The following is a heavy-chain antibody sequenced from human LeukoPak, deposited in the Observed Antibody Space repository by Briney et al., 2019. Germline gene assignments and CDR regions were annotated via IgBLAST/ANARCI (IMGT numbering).Heavy chain of an antibody. CDR1: GFTFSSYW. J-gene: IGHJ4*02. V-gene: IGHV3-48*04. CDR3: ASLSITMIVVSRPFDY. CDR2: ISSSGSTI. Sequence: PGGSLRLSCAASGFTFSSYWMSWVRQAPGKGLEWVSYISSSGSTIYYADSVKGRFTISRDNAKNSLYLRMNSLRAEDTAVYYCASLSITMIVVSRPFDYWGQGTLVTVSS. D-gene: IGHD3-22*01.